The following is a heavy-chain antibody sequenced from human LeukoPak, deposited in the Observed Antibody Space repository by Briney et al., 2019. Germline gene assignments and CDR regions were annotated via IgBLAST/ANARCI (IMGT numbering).Heavy chain of an antibody. V-gene: IGHV1-2*02. J-gene: IGHJ4*02. CDR3: AIAYCSSTSCYTFKWGFDY. D-gene: IGHD2-2*02. Sequence: ASVKVSCKASGGTFSSYAISWVRQAPGQGLEWMGWINPNSGGTNYAQKFQGRVTMTRDTSISTAYMELSRLRSDDTAVYYCAIAYCSSTSCYTFKWGFDYWGQGTLVTVSS. CDR1: GGTFSSYA. CDR2: INPNSGGT.